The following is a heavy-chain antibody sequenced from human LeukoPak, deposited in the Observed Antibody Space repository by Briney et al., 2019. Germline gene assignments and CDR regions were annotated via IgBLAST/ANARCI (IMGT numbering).Heavy chain of an antibody. CDR2: ISGSGGST. CDR3: ARQGRTYYYYMDV. J-gene: IGHJ6*03. Sequence: GGSLRLSCAASGFTFSSYAMTCVRQAPGKGLEWVSAISGSGGSTYYADSVKGRFTISRDNAKNTLYLQMNSLRAEDTAVYYCARQGRTYYYYMDVWGKGTTVTISS. V-gene: IGHV3-23*01. CDR1: GFTFSSYA.